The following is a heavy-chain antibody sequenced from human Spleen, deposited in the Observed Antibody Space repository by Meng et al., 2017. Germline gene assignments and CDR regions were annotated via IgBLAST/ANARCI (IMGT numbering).Heavy chain of an antibody. V-gene: IGHV4-34*01. CDR1: GGSFSDYD. CDR2: INHSGST. J-gene: IGHJ4*02. D-gene: IGHD4-11*01. CDR3: ARGPTTMAHDFDY. Sequence: LPQWGAGLLKPSEPPSLTCVASGGSFSDYDWSWIRQPPGKGLEWIGEINHSGSTNYNPSLESRATISVDTSQNNLSLKLSSVTAADSAVYYCARGPTTMAHDFDYWGQGTLVTVSS.